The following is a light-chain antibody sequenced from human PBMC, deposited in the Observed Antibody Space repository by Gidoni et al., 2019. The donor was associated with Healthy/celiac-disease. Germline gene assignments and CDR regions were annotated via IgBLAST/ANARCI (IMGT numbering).Light chain of an antibody. CDR1: QSISSW. Sequence: DIQMTQSPSTLCASVGDRVTITCRASQSISSWLAWYQQKPGKAPKLLIYKASSLESGVPSRFSGSGSGTEFTLTSSSLQPDDCATYYCQQYNSYSLYTFGQGTKLEIK. J-gene: IGKJ2*01. CDR2: KAS. V-gene: IGKV1-5*03. CDR3: QQYNSYSLYT.